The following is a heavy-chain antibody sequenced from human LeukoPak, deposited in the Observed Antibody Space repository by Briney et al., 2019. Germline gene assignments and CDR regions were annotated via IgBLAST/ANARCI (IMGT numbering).Heavy chain of an antibody. D-gene: IGHD1-26*01. Sequence: WGSLRLSCAASGFPFSSYWMHWVRQAPGKELVWVSRINIAGRNPNYADSVKGRFTISRDNAQNPLYLQMDSLRAEDTAVYYCARSLGGAYDYWGQGNLVTVSS. CDR1: GFPFSSYW. CDR2: INIAGRNP. CDR3: ARSLGGAYDY. V-gene: IGHV3-74*01. J-gene: IGHJ4*02.